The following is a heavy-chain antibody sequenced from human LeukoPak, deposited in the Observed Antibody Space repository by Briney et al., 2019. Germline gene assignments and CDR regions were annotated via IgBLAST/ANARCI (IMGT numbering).Heavy chain of an antibody. D-gene: IGHD3-10*01. J-gene: IGHJ4*02. Sequence: ASVKVSCTASGYTFNSYDITWVRQAPGQGLEWMGWISAYNGNTNYAQKVQGRVTMTTDTSTSTAYMELRSLRSDDTAVYYCARVSHYYGSEIEYWGQGTLVTVSS. CDR3: ARVSHYYGSEIEY. CDR1: GYTFNSYD. V-gene: IGHV1-18*01. CDR2: ISAYNGNT.